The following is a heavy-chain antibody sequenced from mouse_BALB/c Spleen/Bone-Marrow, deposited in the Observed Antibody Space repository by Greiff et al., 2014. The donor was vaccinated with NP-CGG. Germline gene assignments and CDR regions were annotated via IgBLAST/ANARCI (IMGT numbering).Heavy chain of an antibody. CDR3: ARDDYDYAMDY. CDR2: ISSGSSTI. J-gene: IGHJ4*01. D-gene: IGHD2-4*01. V-gene: IGHV5-17*02. CDR1: GFTFSSFG. Sequence: DVHLVESGGGLVQPGGSRKLSCAASGFTFSSFGMHWVRQAPEKGLEWVAYISSGSSTIYYADTVKGRFTISRDNPKNTLFLQMTSLRPEDTAMYYCARDDYDYAMDYWGQGTSVTVSS.